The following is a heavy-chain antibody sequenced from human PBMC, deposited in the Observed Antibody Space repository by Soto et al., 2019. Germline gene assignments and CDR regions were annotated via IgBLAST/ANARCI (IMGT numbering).Heavy chain of an antibody. CDR2: IYYSGST. J-gene: IGHJ5*02. D-gene: IGHD4-17*01. CDR3: AGGPDSATGGTGNWFDP. Sequence: QVQLQESGPGLVKPSQTLSLTCTVSGGSISSGGYYWSWIRQHPGKGLEWIGYIYYSGSTYYNPYLKSRVTISVDTSKNQFSLKLSSVTAADTAVYYCAGGPDSATGGTGNWFDPWGQGTLVTVSS. CDR1: GGSISSGGYY. V-gene: IGHV4-31*03.